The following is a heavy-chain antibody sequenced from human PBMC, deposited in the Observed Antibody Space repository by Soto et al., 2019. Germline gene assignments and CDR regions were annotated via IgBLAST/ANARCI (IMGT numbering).Heavy chain of an antibody. V-gene: IGHV3-33*01. D-gene: IGHD1-26*01. Sequence: PGGSLRLSCAASGFTFSSYGMHWVRQAPGKGLEWVAVIWYDGSNKYYADSVKGRFTISRDNSKNTLYLQMNSLRAEDTAVYYCARTGSQFTGAFDIWGQGTVVTVSS. CDR2: IWYDGSNK. CDR3: ARTGSQFTGAFDI. CDR1: GFTFSSYG. J-gene: IGHJ3*02.